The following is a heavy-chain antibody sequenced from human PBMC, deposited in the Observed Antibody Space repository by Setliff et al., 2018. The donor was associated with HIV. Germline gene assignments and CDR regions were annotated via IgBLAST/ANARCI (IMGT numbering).Heavy chain of an antibody. D-gene: IGHD3-16*01. Sequence: SVKVSCKASGGILTNYAINWVRQAPGQGLEWLGRLIPVSDTPNFAQKFHGRVTFIADRSTDTAYMELTSLTSDDTAVYYCARDLGGNNPSFDYWGQGALVTVSS. CDR1: GGILTNYA. CDR2: LIPVSDTP. CDR3: ARDLGGNNPSFDY. V-gene: IGHV1-69*06. J-gene: IGHJ4*02.